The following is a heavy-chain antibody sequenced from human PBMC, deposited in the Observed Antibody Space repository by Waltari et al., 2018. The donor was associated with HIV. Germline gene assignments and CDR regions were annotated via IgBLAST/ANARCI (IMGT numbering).Heavy chain of an antibody. CDR3: ARVPYYYDSSGYTV. CDR1: VCSISSSSYY. CDR2: IYYSGST. D-gene: IGHD3-22*01. Sequence: QLQLQESGPGLVKPSETLSLPCTVSVCSISSSSYYWGWIRQPPGKGLEGIGSIYYSGSTYYNPSLKSRVTISVDTSKNQFSLKLSSVTAADTAVYYCARVPYYYDSSGYTVWGQGTLVTVSS. J-gene: IGHJ4*02. V-gene: IGHV4-39*07.